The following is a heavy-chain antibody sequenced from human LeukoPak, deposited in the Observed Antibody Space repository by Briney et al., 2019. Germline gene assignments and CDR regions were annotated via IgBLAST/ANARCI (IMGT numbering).Heavy chain of an antibody. V-gene: IGHV3-30-3*01. CDR2: ISYDGSNK. J-gene: IGHJ1*01. D-gene: IGHD6-13*01. Sequence: GGSLRLSCAASGFTFSSYAMHWVRQAPGKGLEWVAVISYDGSNKYYADSVKGRFTISRDNSKNTLYLQMNSLRAEDTAVYYCARPLSSLYSSSWYEYFQHWGQGTLVTVSS. CDR1: GFTFSSYA. CDR3: ARPLSSLYSSSWYEYFQH.